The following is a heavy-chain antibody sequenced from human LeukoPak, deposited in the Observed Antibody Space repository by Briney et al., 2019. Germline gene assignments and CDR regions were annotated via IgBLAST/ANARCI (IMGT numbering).Heavy chain of an antibody. Sequence: GESLQISCKGSGYSFTSYWIGWVRQMPGKGLECMGIIYPGDSDTRYSPSFQGQVTISADKSISTAYLQWSSLKASDTAMYYCARLSHYYDSSAYYPDGFDIWGQGTMVTVSS. D-gene: IGHD3-22*01. CDR3: ARLSHYYDSSAYYPDGFDI. CDR2: IYPGDSDT. V-gene: IGHV5-51*01. CDR1: GYSFTSYW. J-gene: IGHJ3*02.